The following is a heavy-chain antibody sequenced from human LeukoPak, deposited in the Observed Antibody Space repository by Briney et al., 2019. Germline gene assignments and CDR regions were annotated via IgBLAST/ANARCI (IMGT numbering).Heavy chain of an antibody. V-gene: IGHV3-30*02. CDR2: IRYDGTNK. CDR3: SKDLFAGHYYVSSGQYPSFLL. CDR1: GFTFSSYG. D-gene: IGHD3-22*01. J-gene: IGHJ4*02. Sequence: GGSLRLSCVASGFTFSSYGMHWVRQAPGKGLEWVAFIRYDGTNKYYVDSVKGRFTMSRDNAKNTLYLQINSLRAEDTAVYYFSKDLFAGHYYVSSGQYPSFLLWGQAGMVSV.